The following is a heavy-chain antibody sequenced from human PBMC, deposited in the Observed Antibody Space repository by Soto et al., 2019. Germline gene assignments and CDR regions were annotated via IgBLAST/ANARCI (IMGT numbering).Heavy chain of an antibody. Sequence: QVQLQESGPGLVKPSQTLSLTCTVSGGSISSADHHWTWIRQFPGKGLEWIGASYYSASTYYNPSLVSRITTSLDTSKNQLSLKLTSVTAADTAVYYCARDSRTPYGGMDVWRQGTPVTVSS. CDR2: SYYSAST. V-gene: IGHV4-30-4*01. CDR1: GGSISSADHH. CDR3: ARDSRTPYGGMDV. J-gene: IGHJ6*02. D-gene: IGHD3-10*01.